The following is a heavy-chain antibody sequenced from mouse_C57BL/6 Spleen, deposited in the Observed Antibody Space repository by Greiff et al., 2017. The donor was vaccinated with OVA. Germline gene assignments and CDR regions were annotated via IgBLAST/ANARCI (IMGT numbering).Heavy chain of an antibody. J-gene: IGHJ4*01. V-gene: IGHV5-17*01. CDR2: ISSGSSTI. CDR3: ARDDGWAMDY. D-gene: IGHD2-12*01. Sequence: DVQLQESGGGLVKPGGSLKLSCAASGFTFSDYGMHWVRQAPEKGLEWVAYISSGSSTIYYADTVKGRFTISRDNAKNTLFLQMTSLRSEDTAMYYCARDDGWAMDYWGQGTSVTVSS. CDR1: GFTFSDYG.